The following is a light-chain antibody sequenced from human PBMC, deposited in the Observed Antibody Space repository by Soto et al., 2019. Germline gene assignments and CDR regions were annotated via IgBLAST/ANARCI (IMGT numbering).Light chain of an antibody. CDR2: KAS. V-gene: IGKV1-5*03. J-gene: IGKJ1*01. Sequence: DIQLTQSPSTLSASVGDRVTITCRASQSISGWLAWYQQKPGKAPKLLIYKASSLQSGVPSRFSGSGSGTEFTLSLSSLQPDDFAVYYCQQYHGYPWTFGQGTKVDIK. CDR3: QQYHGYPWT. CDR1: QSISGW.